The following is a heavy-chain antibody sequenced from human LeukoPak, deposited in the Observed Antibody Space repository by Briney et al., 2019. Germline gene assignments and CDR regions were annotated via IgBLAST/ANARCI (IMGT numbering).Heavy chain of an antibody. CDR2: ISTAGNT. CDR1: GGSISSGNW. J-gene: IGHJ4*02. D-gene: IGHD5-24*01. CDR3: AREVEMARQFDS. Sequence: PSGTLSLTCAVSGGSISSGNWWSWIRQPAGKGLEWIGRISTAGNTNYNPSLKSRVTMSADTSKNQLFLKLTSVTAADTAVYYCAREVEMARQFDSWGQGTLVTVSS. V-gene: IGHV4-4*07.